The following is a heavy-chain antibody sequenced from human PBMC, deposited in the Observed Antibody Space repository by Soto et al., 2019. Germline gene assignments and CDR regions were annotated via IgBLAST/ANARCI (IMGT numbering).Heavy chain of an antibody. CDR2: IYPGDSDT. D-gene: IGHD2-21*01. CDR1: GYSFTSYW. Sequence: PGESLKISCKGSGYSFTSYWIGWVRQMPGKGLEWMGIIYPGDSDTRYSPPFQGQVTISADKSISTAYLQWSSLKASDTAMYYCARSIQFFGGDCSLDDPFDIWGQGTMVPVSS. CDR3: ARSIQFFGGDCSLDDPFDI. V-gene: IGHV5-51*01. J-gene: IGHJ3*02.